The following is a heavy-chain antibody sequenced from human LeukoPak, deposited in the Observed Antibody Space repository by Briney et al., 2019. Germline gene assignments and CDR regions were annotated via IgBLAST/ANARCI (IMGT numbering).Heavy chain of an antibody. V-gene: IGHV4-59*01. CDR1: GGSISSYY. Sequence: SETLSLTCTVSGGSISSYYWSWIRQPPGKGLEWIGYIYYSGSTNYNPSLKSRVTISVDTSKNQFSLKLSSVTAADTAVYYCARQDDTAMAYFDYWGQGTLVTVSS. CDR2: IYYSGST. D-gene: IGHD5-18*01. J-gene: IGHJ4*02. CDR3: ARQDDTAMAYFDY.